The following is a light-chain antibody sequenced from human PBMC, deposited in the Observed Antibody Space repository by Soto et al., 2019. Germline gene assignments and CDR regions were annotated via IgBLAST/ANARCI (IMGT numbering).Light chain of an antibody. CDR3: AAWDDSMNGWV. J-gene: IGLJ3*02. V-gene: IGLV1-44*01. CDR1: SSNIGSNT. Sequence: QSVLTQPPSASGTPGQRVTISCSGSSSNIGSNTVNWYQQLPETAPKLLIYSTNQRPSGVPDRFSHSKSGTSASLAVSGLQYEDEADYYCAAWDDSMNGWVFGGGTKVTVI. CDR2: STN.